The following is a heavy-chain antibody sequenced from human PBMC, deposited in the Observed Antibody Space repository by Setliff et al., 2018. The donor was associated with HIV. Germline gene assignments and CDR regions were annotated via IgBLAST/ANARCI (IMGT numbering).Heavy chain of an antibody. CDR2: ISGSGDST. D-gene: IGHD3-16*01. CDR1: GFSVSNYY. Sequence: GGSLRLSCAASGFSVSNYYMTWVRQAPGKGLEWVSGISGSGDSTFYAHSVKGRFTISRDNSRDTPYLEMNNLRAEDTALYYCAKDYTPTFWEYNWFDVWGQGTQVTVSS. J-gene: IGHJ5*02. V-gene: IGHV3-23*01. CDR3: AKDYTPTFWEYNWFDV.